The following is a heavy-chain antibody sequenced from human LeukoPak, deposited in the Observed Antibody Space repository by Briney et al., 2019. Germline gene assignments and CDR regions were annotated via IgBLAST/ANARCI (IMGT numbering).Heavy chain of an antibody. D-gene: IGHD5-12*01. CDR3: ARQIGYSGYDFAY. Sequence: GESLKISCKGSGYSFTTYWIGWVRQMPGKGLEWMGIIYPGDSDTRYSPSFQGHVTISADKSISTAYLQWSSLKASDTAMYYCARQIGYSGYDFAYWGQGTLVTVSS. CDR1: GYSFTTYW. J-gene: IGHJ4*02. CDR2: IYPGDSDT. V-gene: IGHV5-51*01.